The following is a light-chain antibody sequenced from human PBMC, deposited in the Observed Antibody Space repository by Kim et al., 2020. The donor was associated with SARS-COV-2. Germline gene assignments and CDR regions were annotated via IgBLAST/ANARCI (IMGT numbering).Light chain of an antibody. CDR3: QQHDKSPKT. Sequence: EIVLTQSPGTLSLSPGERGTLSCRASQSVSTNLAWYQQKPGQAPRLLIYGESSRATGIPDRFSGSGSGTDFTLTISRLEPEDFAVYYCQQHDKSPKTFGQGTKLEI. CDR2: GES. CDR1: QSVSTN. J-gene: IGKJ2*01. V-gene: IGKV3-20*01.